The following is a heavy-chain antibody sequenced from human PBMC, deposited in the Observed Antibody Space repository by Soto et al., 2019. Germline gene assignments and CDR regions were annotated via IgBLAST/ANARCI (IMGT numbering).Heavy chain of an antibody. Sequence: ASVKVSCKTSGDTFTEYYINWVRQAPGQGLEYMGWVSPENRNAGYAPQFRGRVSMTADTSINTVYLELTTLTYEDTAVYYCEVTTGYWGQGTMVTSP. D-gene: IGHD4-17*01. CDR3: EVTTGY. V-gene: IGHV1-8*01. CDR1: GDTFTEYY. CDR2: VSPENRNA. J-gene: IGHJ4*02.